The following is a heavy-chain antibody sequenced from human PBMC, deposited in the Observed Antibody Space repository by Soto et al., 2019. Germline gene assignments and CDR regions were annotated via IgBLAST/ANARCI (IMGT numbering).Heavy chain of an antibody. Sequence: SVKVSCKASGGTFSSYAISWVRQAPGQGLEWMGGIIPIFGTANYAQKFQGRVTITADKSTSTAYMELSSLRSEDTAVYYCARDRPPSSGWYPDYYYYGVDVWGQGTTVTVSS. V-gene: IGHV1-69*06. CDR3: ARDRPPSSGWYPDYYYYGVDV. J-gene: IGHJ6*02. CDR2: IIPIFGTA. D-gene: IGHD6-19*01. CDR1: GGTFSSYA.